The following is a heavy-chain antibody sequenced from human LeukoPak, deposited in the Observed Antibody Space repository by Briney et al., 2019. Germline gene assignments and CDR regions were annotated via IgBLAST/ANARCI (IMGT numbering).Heavy chain of an antibody. CDR1: GGSFSTYY. J-gene: IGHJ6*03. Sequence: SETLSLTCTVSGGSFSTYYWSWIRQPAGKGLEWIGHIYTSGTTNYNPSLKSRVTISVDTSKNQFSLKLSSVTAADTAVYYCARGGSMWDTAMADYYYYMDVWGKGTTVTISS. CDR3: ARGGSMWDTAMADYYYYMDV. V-gene: IGHV4-4*07. CDR2: IYTSGTT. D-gene: IGHD5-18*01.